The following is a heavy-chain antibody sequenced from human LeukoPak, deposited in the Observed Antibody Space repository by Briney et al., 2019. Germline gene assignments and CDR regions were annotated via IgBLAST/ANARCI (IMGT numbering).Heavy chain of an antibody. J-gene: IGHJ4*02. D-gene: IGHD5-18*01. CDR3: VPHNNYSYQY. Sequence: TGGSLRLSCSASGFAFSSSPMHWVRQAPGKTLEYVSAISSDGRNAYYADSVKGRFTMSRDNSKNTLSLQMSSLRPEDTAVYYCVPHNNYSYQYWGRGTQVTVS. CDR2: ISSDGRNA. V-gene: IGHV3-64D*06. CDR1: GFAFSSSP.